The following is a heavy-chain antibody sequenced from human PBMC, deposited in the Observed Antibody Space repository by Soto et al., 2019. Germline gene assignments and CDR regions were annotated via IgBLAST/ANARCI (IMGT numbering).Heavy chain of an antibody. J-gene: IGHJ6*02. D-gene: IGHD3-10*01. V-gene: IGHV5-51*01. CDR3: ARHPTMVRGGRVSLYYYYGMDV. CDR2: IYPGDSDT. Sequence: PGESLKISCKGSGYSFTSYWIGWVRQMPGKDLEWMGIIYPGDSDTRYSPSFQGQVTISADKSISTAYLQWSSLKASDTAMYYCARHPTMVRGGRVSLYYYYGMDVWGQGTTVTVSS. CDR1: GYSFTSYW.